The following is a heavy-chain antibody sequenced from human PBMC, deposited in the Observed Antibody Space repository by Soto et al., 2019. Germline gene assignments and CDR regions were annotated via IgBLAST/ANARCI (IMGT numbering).Heavy chain of an antibody. CDR1: GYTFTHYY. D-gene: IGHD6-13*01. J-gene: IGHJ4*02. CDR2: INPASCST. V-gene: IGHV1-46*01. CDR3: ARDLAAGDH. Sequence: QVQLVQSGAEVKKPGASVKVSCRTSGYTFTHYYIHWVRQAPGQGLEWLAIINPASCSTNYAQDFQGRVTLTMATSTTTVYMELSGLRAEDTAIFYCARDLAAGDHWGQGTLVTVSS.